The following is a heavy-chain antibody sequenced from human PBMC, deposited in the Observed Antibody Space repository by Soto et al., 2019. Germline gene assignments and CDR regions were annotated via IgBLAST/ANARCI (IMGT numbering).Heavy chain of an antibody. J-gene: IGHJ4*02. CDR2: ISHTGST. CDR1: GSSISSGGYY. Sequence: SETLSLTCTVSGSSISSGGYYWSWIRQHPGKGLEWIGYISHTGSTYYNPSLKSRLTISVDTSKNQFSLRLSSVTAADTAVYYCARDSMRYGDYFDYWGQGTLVTVSS. V-gene: IGHV4-31*03. D-gene: IGHD4-17*01. CDR3: ARDSMRYGDYFDY.